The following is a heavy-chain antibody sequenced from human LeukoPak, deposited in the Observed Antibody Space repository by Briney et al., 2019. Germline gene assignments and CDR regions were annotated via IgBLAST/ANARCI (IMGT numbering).Heavy chain of an antibody. Sequence: PETLSLTCAAYGGSLSGYYWSWIRQPPGKGLEWIGEINHSGSTNYNPSLKSRVTISVDTSKNQFSPKLSSVTAADTAVYYCARVHERNWFDPWGQGTLVTASS. CDR1: GGSLSGYY. CDR3: ARVHERNWFDP. CDR2: INHSGST. V-gene: IGHV4-34*01. J-gene: IGHJ5*02.